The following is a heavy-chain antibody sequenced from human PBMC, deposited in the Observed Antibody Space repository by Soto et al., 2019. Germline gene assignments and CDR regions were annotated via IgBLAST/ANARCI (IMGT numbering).Heavy chain of an antibody. D-gene: IGHD1-1*01. CDR3: ARGRYGDY. CDR1: GYAFTTYG. CDR2: ISAHNGNT. Sequence: QVHLVQSGAEVKKPGASVKVSCQGSGYAFTTYGITWVRQAPGQGLEWMGWISAHNGNTNYAQRLQGRVTVTRDTSTSTAYMELRSLRYDDTAVYCCARGRYGDYWGQGALVIVSS. V-gene: IGHV1-18*01. J-gene: IGHJ4*02.